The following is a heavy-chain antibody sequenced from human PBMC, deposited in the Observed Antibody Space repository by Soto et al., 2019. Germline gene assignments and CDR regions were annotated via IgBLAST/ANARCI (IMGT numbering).Heavy chain of an antibody. CDR1: GYTFTSYD. Sequence: ASVKVSCKASGYTFTSYDINWVRQATGQGLEWMGWMNAYSGNTGYAQKLQGRVTMTRDTSISTAYMELRSLRSDDTAVYYCARPVVTSGGAFDIRGQGTMVTVPS. V-gene: IGHV1-8*01. J-gene: IGHJ3*02. D-gene: IGHD2-15*01. CDR2: MNAYSGNT. CDR3: ARPVVTSGGAFDI.